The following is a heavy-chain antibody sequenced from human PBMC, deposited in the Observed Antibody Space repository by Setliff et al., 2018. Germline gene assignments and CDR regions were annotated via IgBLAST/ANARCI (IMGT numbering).Heavy chain of an antibody. Sequence: PGESLKISCKGSGYSFTTYWIGWVRQMPGKGLEWMGIIYPGDSDTRYSPSFQGQVTISADKSISTAYLQLSSLKASDTAIYYCARRAVTAEYFQPWGHGTLVTVSS. V-gene: IGHV5-51*01. J-gene: IGHJ1*01. CDR2: IYPGDSDT. D-gene: IGHD4-17*01. CDR1: GYSFTTYW. CDR3: ARRAVTAEYFQP.